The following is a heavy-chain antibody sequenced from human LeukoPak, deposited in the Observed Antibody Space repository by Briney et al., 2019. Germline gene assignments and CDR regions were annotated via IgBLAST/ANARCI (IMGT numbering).Heavy chain of an antibody. V-gene: IGHV3-21*01. CDR1: GFTFSNYT. D-gene: IGHD3-3*01. CDR2: ISSRSSYI. Sequence: GSLRLSCAASGFTFSNYTMNWVRQAPGKGLEWVSSISSRSSYIYYADSVKGRFTISRDNAKNSLYLQMNSLRAEDTAVYYCARDRNTDFWSGYYTNYFDYWGQGTLVTVSS. CDR3: ARDRNTDFWSGYYTNYFDY. J-gene: IGHJ4*02.